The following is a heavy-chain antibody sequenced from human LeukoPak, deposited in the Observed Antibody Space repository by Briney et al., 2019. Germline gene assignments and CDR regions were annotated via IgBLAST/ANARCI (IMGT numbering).Heavy chain of an antibody. D-gene: IGHD3-22*01. Sequence: GGSLRLSCAASDFTLSSYRLNWFGRTQGKGRRWVSYISISSSTIYYADSVKGRFTISRDNAKNSLYLQMNSLRDEDTAVYYCARGTYYYDSRADWYFDLWGRGTLVTVSS. V-gene: IGHV3-48*02. CDR2: ISISSSTI. CDR3: ARGTYYYDSRADWYFDL. CDR1: DFTLSSYR. J-gene: IGHJ2*01.